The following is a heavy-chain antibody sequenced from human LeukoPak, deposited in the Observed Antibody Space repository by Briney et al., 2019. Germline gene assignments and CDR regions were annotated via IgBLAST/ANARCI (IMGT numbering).Heavy chain of an antibody. CDR1: GFTFTSYW. J-gene: IGHJ4*02. CDR3: ARDRSLGCDH. V-gene: IGHV3-7*03. Sequence: GGSPRLSCAASGFTFTSYWMTWVRQAPGKGLEWVANINQDGSDKYYVDSVKGRFTISRDNAKNSLYLQMNSLRVEDTAVYYCARDRSLGCDHWGQGTLVTVSS. CDR2: INQDGSDK. D-gene: IGHD1-26*01.